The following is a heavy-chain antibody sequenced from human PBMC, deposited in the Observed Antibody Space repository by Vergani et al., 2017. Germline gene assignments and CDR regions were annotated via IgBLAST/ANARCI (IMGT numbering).Heavy chain of an antibody. Sequence: QVQLVQSGAEVKKPGASVKVSCKASGYTFTSYYMHWVRQAPGQGLEWMGIINPRGGSTSYAQKFQGRVTMTRDTSTSTVYMELSSLRSEDTAVYCCAGVATMVRGPNWFDPWGQGTLVTVSS. CDR1: GYTFTSYY. J-gene: IGHJ5*02. CDR3: AGVATMVRGPNWFDP. V-gene: IGHV1-46*01. D-gene: IGHD3-10*01. CDR2: INPRGGST.